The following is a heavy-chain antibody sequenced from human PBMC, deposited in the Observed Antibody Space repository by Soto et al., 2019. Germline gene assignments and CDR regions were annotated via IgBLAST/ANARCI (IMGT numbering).Heavy chain of an antibody. CDR3: ARLPDIKRPGWPYRGGYYYYGMDV. D-gene: IGHD2-15*01. J-gene: IGHJ6*02. CDR2: TNHSGST. CDR1: GGSFSGYY. V-gene: IGHV4-34*01. Sequence: PSETLSLTCAVYGGSFSGYYWSWIRPPPGKGLEWIGETNHSGSTNYNPSLKSRVTISVDTSKNQFSLKLSSVTAADTAVYYCARLPDIKRPGWPYRGGYYYYGMDVWGQGTTVTVSS.